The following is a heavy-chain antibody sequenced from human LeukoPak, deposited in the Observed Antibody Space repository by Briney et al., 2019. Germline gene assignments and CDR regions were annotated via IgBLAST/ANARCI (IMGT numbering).Heavy chain of an antibody. CDR1: GGFNTHYY. D-gene: IGHD3-9*01. CDR2: IYYSGST. V-gene: IGHV4-59*08. CDR3: ARHFRVGYFDWLPDY. Sequence: PSETLSLTCSVSGGFNTHYYWSWIRQPPGKGLEWIGYIYYSGSTNYNPSLKSRVTISVDTSKNQFSLKLSSVTAADTAVYYCARHFRVGYFDWLPDYWGQGTLVTVSS. J-gene: IGHJ4*02.